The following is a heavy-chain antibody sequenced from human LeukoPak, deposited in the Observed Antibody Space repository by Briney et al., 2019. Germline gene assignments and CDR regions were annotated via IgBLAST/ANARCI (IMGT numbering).Heavy chain of an antibody. D-gene: IGHD5-24*01. CDR1: GGSISSYY. J-gene: IGHJ2*01. CDR3: ARGSRDGYLPTRYFDL. Sequence: PSETLSLTCTVSGGSISSYYWSWIRQPPGKGLEWIGYIYYSGSTNYNPSLKSRVTISVDTTRNQFSLKLSSVTAADTAVYYCARGSRDGYLPTRYFDLWGRGTLVTVSS. V-gene: IGHV4-59*01. CDR2: IYYSGST.